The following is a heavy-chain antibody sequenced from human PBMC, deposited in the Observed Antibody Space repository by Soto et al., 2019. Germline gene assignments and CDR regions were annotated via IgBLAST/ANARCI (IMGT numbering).Heavy chain of an antibody. CDR3: ARERPDGARLDP. J-gene: IGHJ5*02. D-gene: IGHD6-6*01. V-gene: IGHV4-30-4*01. CDR1: GGSISSGYYY. Sequence: SETLSLTCTVSGGSISSGYYYWSWIRQPPGKGLEWIGYIYYSGSTYYNPSLKSRVTISVDTSKNQFSLKLSSVTAADTAVYYCARERPDGARLDPWGQGTLVTDSS. CDR2: IYYSGST.